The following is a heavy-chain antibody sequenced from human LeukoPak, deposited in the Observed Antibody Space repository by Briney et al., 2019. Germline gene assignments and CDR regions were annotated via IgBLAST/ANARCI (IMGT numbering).Heavy chain of an antibody. CDR2: IYPGDSDT. CDR1: GYSFTSYW. J-gene: IGHJ3*02. CDR3: ASTSIDAFDI. V-gene: IGHV5-51*01. Sequence: GESLKISWKGTGYSFTSYWIGWVRQMPGKGLEWMGIIYPGDSDTRYSPSFQGQVTISADKSIGTAYLQWSSLKASDTAMYYCASTSIDAFDIWGQGTMVTVSS.